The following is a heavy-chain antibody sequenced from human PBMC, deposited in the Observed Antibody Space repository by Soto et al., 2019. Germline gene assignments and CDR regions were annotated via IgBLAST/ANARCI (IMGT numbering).Heavy chain of an antibody. Sequence: PGGSLRLSCAASGFNFSCSAMHWVRQASGNGLEWVGRIRSKANNYATAYIASVKGRFTISRDDLKNTAYLQMSSLRTEDTAVYYCTTTPGMVVGSDSWGQGTLVTVSS. CDR1: GFNFSCSA. J-gene: IGHJ4*02. CDR3: TTTPGMVVGSDS. D-gene: IGHD3-22*01. CDR2: IRSKANNYAT. V-gene: IGHV3-73*01.